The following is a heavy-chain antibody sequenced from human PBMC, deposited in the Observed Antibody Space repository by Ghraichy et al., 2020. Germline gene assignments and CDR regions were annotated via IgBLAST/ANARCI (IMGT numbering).Heavy chain of an antibody. J-gene: IGHJ4*02. Sequence: SGPTLVKPTQTLTLTCTFSGFSLSTSGVGVGWIRQPPGKALEWLALIYWDDDKRYGPSLKSRLTITKDTSKNQVVLTMTNMDPVDTATYYCAHRAGSGSYGGRDQGEFDYWGQGTLVTVSS. V-gene: IGHV2-5*05. CDR2: IYWDDDK. D-gene: IGHD3-10*01. CDR3: AHRAGSGSYGGRDQGEFDY. CDR1: GFSLSTSGVG.